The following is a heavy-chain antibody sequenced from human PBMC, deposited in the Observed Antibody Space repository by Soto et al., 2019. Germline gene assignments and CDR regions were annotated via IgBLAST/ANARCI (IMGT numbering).Heavy chain of an antibody. Sequence: QVQLVESGGGVVQPGRSLRLSCAASGFTFSSYAMHWVRQAPGKGLEWVAVISYDGSNKYYADSVKGRFTISRDNSKNTLYLQMNSLRAEDTAVYYCARGGYSGYDFGGYWGQGTLVTVSS. V-gene: IGHV3-30-3*01. D-gene: IGHD5-12*01. CDR2: ISYDGSNK. CDR1: GFTFSSYA. J-gene: IGHJ4*02. CDR3: ARGGYSGYDFGGY.